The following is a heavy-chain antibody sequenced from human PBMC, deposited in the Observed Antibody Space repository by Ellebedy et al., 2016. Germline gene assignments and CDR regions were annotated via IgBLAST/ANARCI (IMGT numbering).Heavy chain of an antibody. V-gene: IGHV3-33*01. Sequence: GESLKISXAASGFSFSSYGMYWVRQAPGKGLGWVAVIWYDGSNKYYADSVKGRFTISRDNSKNTLYLRMNSLRAEDTALYYCAREGGIFGLDYWGQGTLVTVSS. CDR2: IWYDGSNK. J-gene: IGHJ4*02. D-gene: IGHD3-3*02. CDR1: GFSFSSYG. CDR3: AREGGIFGLDY.